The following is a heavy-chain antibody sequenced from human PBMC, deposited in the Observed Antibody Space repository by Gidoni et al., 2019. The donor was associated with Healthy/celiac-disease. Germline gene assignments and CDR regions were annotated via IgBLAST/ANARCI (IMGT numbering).Heavy chain of an antibody. CDR3: ARREWLLGARGAFDI. Sequence: QVQLQQWGAGLLKPSETLSLTCAVYGGSLSGYYWSWIRQPPGKGLEWIGEINHSGSTNYNPSLKSRVTISVDTSKNQFSLKLSSVTVADTAVYYCARREWLLGARGAFDIWGQGTMVTVSS. CDR2: INHSGST. J-gene: IGHJ3*02. CDR1: GGSLSGYY. D-gene: IGHD3-3*01. V-gene: IGHV4-34*01.